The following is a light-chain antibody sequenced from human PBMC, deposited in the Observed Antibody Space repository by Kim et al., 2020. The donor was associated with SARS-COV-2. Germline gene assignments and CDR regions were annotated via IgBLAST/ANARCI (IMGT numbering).Light chain of an antibody. V-gene: IGKV3-11*01. CDR3: QQRMNWPLT. CDR2: DTS. Sequence: LVPGDSATLSGMANQDLRNSLALYQLHPGQAPRLLIFDTSKRAPGIPARISGSGSGTDFTLTISSLAPEDFAVYYCQQRMNWPLTFGGGTKVDIK. CDR1: QDLRNS. J-gene: IGKJ4*01.